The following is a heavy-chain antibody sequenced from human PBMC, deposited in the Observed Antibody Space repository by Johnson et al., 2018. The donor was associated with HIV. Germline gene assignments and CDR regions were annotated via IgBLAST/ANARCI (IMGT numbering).Heavy chain of an antibody. CDR2: IKQDGSEK. J-gene: IGHJ3*02. V-gene: IGHV3-7*01. D-gene: IGHD2-21*02. CDR1: GFTFSSYW. Sequence: VQLVESGGGLVQPGGSLRLSCAASGFTFSSYWMSWVRQAPGKGLEWVANIKQDGSEKYYVDSVKGRFTISRDNAKNSLYLQMNSLRAEDTAVDYCARVMGVGCYSLAFDIWGQGTMVTVSS. CDR3: ARVMGVGCYSLAFDI.